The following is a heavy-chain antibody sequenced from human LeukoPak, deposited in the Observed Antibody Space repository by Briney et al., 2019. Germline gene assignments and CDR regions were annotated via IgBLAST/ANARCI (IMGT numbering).Heavy chain of an antibody. Sequence: SETLSLTCAVYGGSFSGYYWSWIRQPPGKGLEWIGEINHSGSTNYNPSLKSRVTISVDTSKNQFSLKLSSVTAADTAVYYCARERTTMVRWGFDVWGQGTMVTVSS. J-gene: IGHJ3*01. CDR3: ARERTTMVRWGFDV. V-gene: IGHV4-34*01. CDR2: INHSGST. CDR1: GGSFSGYY. D-gene: IGHD3-10*01.